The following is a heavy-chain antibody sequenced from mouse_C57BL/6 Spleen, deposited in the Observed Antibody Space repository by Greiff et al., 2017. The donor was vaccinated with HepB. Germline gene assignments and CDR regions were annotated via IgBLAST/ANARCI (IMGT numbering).Heavy chain of an antibody. D-gene: IGHD2-4*01. CDR1: GFSLTSYG. J-gene: IGHJ3*01. CDR2: IWSGGST. CDR3: ARSIYYDYDTGFAY. V-gene: IGHV2-2*01. Sequence: VQLQESGPGLVQPSQSLSITCTVSGFSLTSYGVHWVRQSPGKGLEWLGVIWSGGSTDYNAAFISRLSISKDNSKSQVFFKMNSLQADDTAIYYCARSIYYDYDTGFAYWGQGTLVTVSA.